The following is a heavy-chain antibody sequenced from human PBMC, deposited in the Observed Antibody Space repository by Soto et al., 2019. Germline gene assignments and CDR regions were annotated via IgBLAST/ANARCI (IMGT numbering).Heavy chain of an antibody. J-gene: IGHJ5*02. Sequence: TSETLSLTCTVSGGSISSSSYYWGWIRQPPGEGLEGIGSIYYSGSTYYNPSLKSRVTISVDTSKNQFSLKLSSVTAADTAVYYCARNNHDYGEYRWFDPWGQGTLVTVSS. D-gene: IGHD4-17*01. V-gene: IGHV4-39*01. CDR2: IYYSGST. CDR3: ARNNHDYGEYRWFDP. CDR1: GGSISSSSYY.